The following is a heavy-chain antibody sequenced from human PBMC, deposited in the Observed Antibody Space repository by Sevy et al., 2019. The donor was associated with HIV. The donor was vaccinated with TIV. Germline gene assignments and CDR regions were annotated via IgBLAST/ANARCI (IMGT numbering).Heavy chain of an antibody. Sequence: GGSLRLSCAASGFTFSSYGMHWVRQAPGKGLEWVAVISYDGSNKYYADSVKGRFTISRDNSKNTLYLQMNSLRAEDTAVYYCAKGLKIFGVVMDVYYYYGMDVWGQGTKVTVSS. CDR1: GFTFSSYG. CDR2: ISYDGSNK. J-gene: IGHJ6*02. CDR3: AKGLKIFGVVMDVYYYYGMDV. V-gene: IGHV3-30*18. D-gene: IGHD3-3*01.